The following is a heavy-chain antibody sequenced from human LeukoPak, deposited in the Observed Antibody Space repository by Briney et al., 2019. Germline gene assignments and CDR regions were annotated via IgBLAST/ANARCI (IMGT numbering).Heavy chain of an antibody. CDR2: INHSGST. J-gene: IGHJ4*02. V-gene: IGHV4-34*01. Sequence: SETLSLTCAVYSGSFSGYYWSWIRQPPGKGLEWIGEINHSGSTNYNPSLKSRVTISVDTSKNQFSLKLSSVTAADTAVYYCARGIVGARPFDYWGQGTLVTVSS. CDR3: ARGIVGARPFDY. CDR1: SGSFSGYY. D-gene: IGHD1-26*01.